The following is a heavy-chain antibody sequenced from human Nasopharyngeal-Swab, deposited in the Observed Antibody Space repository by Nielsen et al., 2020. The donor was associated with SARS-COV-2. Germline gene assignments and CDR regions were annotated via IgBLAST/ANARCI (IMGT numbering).Heavy chain of an antibody. J-gene: IGHJ3*02. CDR1: AFTFSSYA. D-gene: IGHD2-15*01. V-gene: IGHV3-23*01. Sequence: GESLKISCAASAFTFSSYAISLVRPAPGKGLEWVSAISGSGGSTYYADSVKGRFTISRDNFKNTLYLQMNSLRAEDTAVYYCAKELGYCSGGSCYGDAFDIWGQGTMVTVSS. CDR2: ISGSGGST. CDR3: AKELGYCSGGSCYGDAFDI.